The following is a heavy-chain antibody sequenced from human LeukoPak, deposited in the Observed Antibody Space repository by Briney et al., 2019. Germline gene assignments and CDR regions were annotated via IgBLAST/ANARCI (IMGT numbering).Heavy chain of an antibody. CDR2: IYYSGST. CDR3: ARYLRYQLLSAFDI. Sequence: SETLSLTCTVSGGSIGSGGYYWSWIRQHPGKGLEWIGYIYYSGSTYYNPSLKSRVTISVDTSKNQFSLKLSSVTAADTAVYYCARYLRYQLLSAFDIWGQGTMVTVSS. J-gene: IGHJ3*02. V-gene: IGHV4-31*03. D-gene: IGHD2-2*01. CDR1: GGSIGSGGYY.